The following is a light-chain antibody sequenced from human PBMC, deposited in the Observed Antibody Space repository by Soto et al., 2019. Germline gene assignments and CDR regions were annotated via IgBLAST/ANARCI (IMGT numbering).Light chain of an antibody. J-gene: IGLJ1*01. Sequence: QPASVSGSPGQSITISCTGTSSDVGGYNYVSWYQQHPGKAPKLMIYDVSNRPSGVSNRFSGSKSGNTASLTISGLQAEDEADYYCSSYTSSSTFYVFGTGTKLTVL. CDR2: DVS. CDR1: SSDVGGYNY. CDR3: SSYTSSSTFYV. V-gene: IGLV2-14*01.